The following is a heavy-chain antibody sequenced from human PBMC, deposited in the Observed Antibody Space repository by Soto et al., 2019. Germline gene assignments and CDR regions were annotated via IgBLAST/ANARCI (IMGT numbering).Heavy chain of an antibody. J-gene: IGHJ3*02. V-gene: IGHV4-34*01. CDR2: MSHSGGT. CDR3: ARVERGTATTVVDAFDI. CDR1: GGSVNSGNYY. D-gene: IGHD1-1*01. Sequence: QVQLQQWGAGLLKPSETLSLTCAVYGGSVNSGNYYWSWIRQPPGKGLEWIGEMSHSGGTHFNPSLKSRVTISVETSKNQFSLKRSSVTVADTALYYCARVERGTATTVVDAFDIWGPGTLVTVSS.